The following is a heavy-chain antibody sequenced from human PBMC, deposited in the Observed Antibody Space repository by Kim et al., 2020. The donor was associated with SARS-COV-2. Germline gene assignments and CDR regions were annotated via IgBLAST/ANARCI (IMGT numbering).Heavy chain of an antibody. Sequence: GGSLRLSCAASGFTFSDYYMSWIRQAPGKGLEWVSYISSSSSYTNYADSVKGRFTISRDNAKNSLYLQMNSLRAEDTAVYYCARVQEGRYNWNDGFKDYWGQGTLVTVSS. CDR1: GFTFSDYY. D-gene: IGHD1-1*01. CDR2: ISSSSSYT. J-gene: IGHJ4*02. V-gene: IGHV3-11*05. CDR3: ARVQEGRYNWNDGFKDY.